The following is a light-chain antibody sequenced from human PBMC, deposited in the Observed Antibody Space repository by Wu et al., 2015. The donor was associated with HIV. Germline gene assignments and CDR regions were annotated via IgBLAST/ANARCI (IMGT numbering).Light chain of an antibody. J-gene: IGKJ5*01. Sequence: EIVLTQSPATLSVSPGEKGTLSCRANQSVTTNLAWYQHKPGQAPRLIIHGASLRATGIPARFSGSGSGTEFTLTISSMQSEDFAVYYCQQYHNWPPITFGQGTRLEIK. CDR2: GAS. V-gene: IGKV3-15*01. CDR3: QQYHNWPPIT. CDR1: QSVTTN.